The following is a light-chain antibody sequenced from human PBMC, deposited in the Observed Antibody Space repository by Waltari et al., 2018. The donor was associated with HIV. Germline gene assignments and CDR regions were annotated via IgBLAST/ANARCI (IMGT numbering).Light chain of an antibody. V-gene: IGLV4-69*01. J-gene: IGLJ3*02. Sequence: QPMLTQSPSASASLGASVKLTCTLSSSHNSYAIVWHQQRSETAPRFMVRVNSDGSHTKGDGIPDRFSGSSAGTERYLTISSLQSEDEADYYCQTWGTSVQGVFGGGTKLTVI. CDR2: VNSDGSH. CDR1: SSHNSYA. CDR3: QTWGTSVQGV.